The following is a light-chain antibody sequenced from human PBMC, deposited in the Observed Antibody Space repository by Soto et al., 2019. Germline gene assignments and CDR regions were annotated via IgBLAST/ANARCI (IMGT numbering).Light chain of an antibody. Sequence: QSALTQPASVSGSPGQSITISCTGTSSDVGAYNYVSWYQQHPGKAPKLMNYEVSNRPSGVSNRFSGSKSGNTASLTISGLQAEDEGDYYCSSYTSGSTWVFGGGTKLTVL. CDR1: SSDVGAYNY. V-gene: IGLV2-14*01. J-gene: IGLJ3*02. CDR2: EVS. CDR3: SSYTSGSTWV.